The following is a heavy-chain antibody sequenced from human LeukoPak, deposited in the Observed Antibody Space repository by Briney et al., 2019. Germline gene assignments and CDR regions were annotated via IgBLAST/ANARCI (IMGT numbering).Heavy chain of an antibody. J-gene: IGHJ4*02. CDR2: IRTKGNRYAT. V-gene: IGHV3-73*01. CDR1: GLTFSGAD. CDR3: THYGSGSYSTDY. D-gene: IGHD3-10*01. Sequence: GGSLRLSCAASGLTFSGADMHWVRQASGKGLEWVGRIRTKGNRYATAYAASVKGRFTISRDDSKNTAYLQMNSLKTEDTAVYYCTHYGSGSYSTDYWGQGTLVTVSS.